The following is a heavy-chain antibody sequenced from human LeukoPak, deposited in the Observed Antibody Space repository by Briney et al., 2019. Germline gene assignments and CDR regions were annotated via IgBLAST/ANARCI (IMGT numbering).Heavy chain of an antibody. CDR1: GFTFSSYS. V-gene: IGHV3-21*01. Sequence: PGGSLRLSCAASGFTFSSYSMNWVRQAPGKGLEWVSSISSSSGYIYYADSVKGRFTISRDNAKNSLYLQMNSLRAEDTAVYYCASSRTIDRWHQKNYYYMDVWGKGTTVTVSS. J-gene: IGHJ6*03. CDR3: ASSRTIDRWHQKNYYYMDV. CDR2: ISSSSGYI. D-gene: IGHD5-24*01.